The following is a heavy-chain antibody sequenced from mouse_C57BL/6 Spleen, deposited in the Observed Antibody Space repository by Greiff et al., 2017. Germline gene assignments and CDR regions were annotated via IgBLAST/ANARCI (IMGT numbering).Heavy chain of an antibody. Sequence: EVQLQQSGAELVRPGASVKLSCTASGFNIKDDYMHWVKQRPEQGLEWIGWIDPENGDTEYASKFQGKATITADTSSNTAYLQLSSLTSEDTAVYYCTAYGRSRVGYFDVWGTGTTVTVSS. CDR1: GFNIKDDY. CDR2: IDPENGDT. CDR3: TAYGRSRVGYFDV. D-gene: IGHD1-1*01. V-gene: IGHV14-4*01. J-gene: IGHJ1*03.